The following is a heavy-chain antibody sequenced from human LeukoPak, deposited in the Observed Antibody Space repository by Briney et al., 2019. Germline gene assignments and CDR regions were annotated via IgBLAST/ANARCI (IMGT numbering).Heavy chain of an antibody. Sequence: GGSLRLSCAASGFTFSSYSMNWVRQAPGQGLERVAVISYDGSNKYYADSVKGRFTISRDNSKNTLYLQMNSLRAEDTAVYYCARRDPFDYWGQGTLVTVSS. J-gene: IGHJ4*02. CDR3: ARRDPFDY. CDR2: ISYDGSNK. CDR1: GFTFSSYS. V-gene: IGHV3-30*03.